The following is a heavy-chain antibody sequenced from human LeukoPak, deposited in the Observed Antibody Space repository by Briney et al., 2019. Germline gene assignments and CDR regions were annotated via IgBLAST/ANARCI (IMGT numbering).Heavy chain of an antibody. Sequence: VASVKVSCKASGYTFTGYYMHWVRQAPGQGREWMGWINPNSGGTNYAQKFQGRVTMTRDTSISTAYMELSRLRSDDTAVYYCARAPANYDYVWGSYRAYYFDYWGQGTLVTVSS. CDR1: GYTFTGYY. CDR3: ARAPANYDYVWGSYRAYYFDY. J-gene: IGHJ4*02. V-gene: IGHV1-2*02. CDR2: INPNSGGT. D-gene: IGHD3-16*02.